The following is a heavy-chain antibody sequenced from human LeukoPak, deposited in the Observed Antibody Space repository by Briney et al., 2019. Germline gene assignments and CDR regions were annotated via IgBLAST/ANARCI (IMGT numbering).Heavy chain of an antibody. J-gene: IGHJ6*02. CDR1: GFTFSSYG. CDR3: AKDSSGWYALIGYGMDV. CDR2: ISYDGSNK. V-gene: IGHV3-30*18. Sequence: GGSLRLSCAASGFTFSSYGMHWVRQAPGKGLEWVAVISYDGSNKYYADSVKGRFTISRDNSKNTLYLQMNSLRAEDTAVYYCAKDSSGWYALIGYGMDVWGQGTTVTVSS. D-gene: IGHD6-19*01.